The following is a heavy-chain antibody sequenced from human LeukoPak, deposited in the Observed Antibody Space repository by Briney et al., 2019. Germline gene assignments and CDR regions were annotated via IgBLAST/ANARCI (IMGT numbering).Heavy chain of an antibody. CDR2: ISWNSGCI. D-gene: IGHD6-19*01. J-gene: IGHJ4*02. CDR1: GFTFDNYA. Sequence: GGSLRLSCAASGFTFDNYAMHWVRQAPGKGLEWLSIISWNSGCIGYADSVKGRFTISRDNAKKSLDLQMNSLRAEDTAFYYCAKVRGTYSSGYFFDYWGQGTLVTVSS. V-gene: IGHV3-9*01. CDR3: AKVRGTYSSGYFFDY.